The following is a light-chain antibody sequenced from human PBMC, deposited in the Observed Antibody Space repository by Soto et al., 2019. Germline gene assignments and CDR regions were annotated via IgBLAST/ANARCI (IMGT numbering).Light chain of an antibody. CDR1: QSISNS. CDR3: QQYNSWPPRT. V-gene: IGKV3-15*01. Sequence: EIVMTQSPASLSVSPGETATLSCRASQSISNSLAWYQQKPGQAPSLLIYGASTRATGIPARFSGSGSGTEFTLTIRRLQSEDSALYYCQQYNSWPPRTFGQGTKLEIK. CDR2: GAS. J-gene: IGKJ2*01.